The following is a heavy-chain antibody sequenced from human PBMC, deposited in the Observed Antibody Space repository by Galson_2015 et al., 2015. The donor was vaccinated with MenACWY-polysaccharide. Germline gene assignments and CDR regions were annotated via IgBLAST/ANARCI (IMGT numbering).Heavy chain of an antibody. V-gene: IGHV1-2*02. CDR3: ARVHTYCTSSSCHDY. D-gene: IGHD2-2*01. CDR1: GYTFTTHY. J-gene: IGHJ4*02. Sequence: SFKLSCKASGYTFTTHYFHWMRQAPGQGLDWMGSINPNSGATTYAQRFQGRVMMTRDTSISTVYMELRSLRSDDTAMYYCARVHTYCTSSSCHDYWGQGTLVTVSS. CDR2: INPNSGAT.